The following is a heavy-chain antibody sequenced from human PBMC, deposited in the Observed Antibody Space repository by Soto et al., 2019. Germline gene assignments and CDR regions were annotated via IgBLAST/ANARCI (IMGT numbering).Heavy chain of an antibody. J-gene: IGHJ6*02. V-gene: IGHV3-21*06. CDR2: ISGSGKDT. CDR3: ARVHLVRTSSYYCGMDV. Sequence: VDLVESGGGLVKPGGSLTLSCATSGFTFSNYRMNWVRQAPGKGLEWVASISGSGKDTFYRDSVKGRFTISRDNAVSSLVLHMNSLTVDDTAVYHCARVHLVRTSSYYCGMDVWGPGTTVTVSS. CDR1: GFTFSNYR. D-gene: IGHD6-6*01.